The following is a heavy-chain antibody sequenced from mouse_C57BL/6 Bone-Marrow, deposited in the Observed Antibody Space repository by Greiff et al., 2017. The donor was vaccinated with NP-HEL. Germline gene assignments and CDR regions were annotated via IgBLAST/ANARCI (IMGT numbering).Heavy chain of an antibody. CDR2: IDPEDGET. J-gene: IGHJ4*01. V-gene: IGHV14-2*01. Sequence: EVQLQESGAELVKPGASVKLSCTASGFNIKDYYMHWVKQRTEQGLEWIGRIDPEDGETKYAPKFQGKATITADTSSNTAYLQLSSLTSEDTAVYYCARPLITTVGATRAMDYWGQGTSVTVSS. D-gene: IGHD1-1*01. CDR3: ARPLITTVGATRAMDY. CDR1: GFNIKDYY.